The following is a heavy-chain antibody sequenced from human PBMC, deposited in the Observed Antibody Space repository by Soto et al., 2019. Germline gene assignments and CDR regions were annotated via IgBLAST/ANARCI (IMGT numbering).Heavy chain of an antibody. J-gene: IGHJ5*02. D-gene: IGHD3-10*01. CDR2: INTYNGNT. CDR1: GGTFSSYT. V-gene: IGHV1-18*01. CDR3: ARGVGSGTYYNRYNWFDP. Sequence: ASVKVSCKASGGTFSSYTISWVRQAPGQGLEWMGWINTYNGNTNHAQKLQGRVTMTTDTSTSTAYMELRSLRSDDTAVYYCARGVGSGTYYNRYNWFDPWGQGTLVTVSS.